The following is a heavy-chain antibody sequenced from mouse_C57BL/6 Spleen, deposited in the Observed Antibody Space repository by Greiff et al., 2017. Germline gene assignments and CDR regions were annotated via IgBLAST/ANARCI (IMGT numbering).Heavy chain of an antibody. J-gene: IGHJ4*01. CDR3: ARGDYYGSSYYYAMDY. CDR1: GYTFTSYW. D-gene: IGHD1-1*01. CDR2: IDPSDSYT. V-gene: IGHV1-59*01. Sequence: VQLQQPGAELVRPGTSVKLSCKASGYTFTSYWMHWVKQRPGQGLEWIGVIDPSDSYTNYNQKFKGKATLTVDTSSSPAYMQLSSLTSEDSAVYYCARGDYYGSSYYYAMDYWGQGTSVTVSS.